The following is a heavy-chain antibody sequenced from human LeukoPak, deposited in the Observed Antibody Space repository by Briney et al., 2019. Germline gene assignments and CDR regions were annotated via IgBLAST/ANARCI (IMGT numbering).Heavy chain of an antibody. CDR1: GYSFTSYG. J-gene: IGHJ4*02. Sequence: ASVKVSCKASGYSFTSYGISWVRQAPGQGLEWMGWISTYDGNTNFAQNVQGRVTMSTDSSTRTAYMELTSLRSDDTAVYYCARWAPHDPGSDSGGLDKWGQGTLVTVSS. CDR2: ISTYDGNT. V-gene: IGHV1-18*01. CDR3: ARWAPHDPGSDSGGLDK. D-gene: IGHD1-26*01.